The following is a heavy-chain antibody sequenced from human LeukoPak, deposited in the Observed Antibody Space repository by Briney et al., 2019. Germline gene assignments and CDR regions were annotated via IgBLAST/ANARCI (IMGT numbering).Heavy chain of an antibody. D-gene: IGHD3-22*01. CDR3: ARHFYYDTTGYYSPFDH. J-gene: IGHJ4*02. Sequence: GESLKISCQGSGYSFPSYWVAWVRQMPGKGLEWMGIIYPRDSESRYSPSFQGQVTISADKSTSTAYLQWTSLKASDTAMYYCARHFYYDTTGYYSPFDHWGQGTLVTVSS. V-gene: IGHV5-51*01. CDR1: GYSFPSYW. CDR2: IYPRDSES.